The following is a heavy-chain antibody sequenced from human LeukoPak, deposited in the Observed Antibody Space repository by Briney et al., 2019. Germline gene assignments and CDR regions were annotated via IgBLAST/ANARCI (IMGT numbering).Heavy chain of an antibody. CDR1: GFTFSSYE. CDR3: ARSITMIVVVIKTPPYWYFDL. V-gene: IGHV3-48*03. D-gene: IGHD3-22*01. J-gene: IGHJ2*01. Sequence: WGSLRLSCAASGFTFSSYEMNWVRQAPGKGLEWVSYISSSGSTIYYADSVKGRFTISRDNAKNSLYLQMNSLRAEDTAVYYCARSITMIVVVIKTPPYWYFDLWGRGTLVTVSS. CDR2: ISSSGSTI.